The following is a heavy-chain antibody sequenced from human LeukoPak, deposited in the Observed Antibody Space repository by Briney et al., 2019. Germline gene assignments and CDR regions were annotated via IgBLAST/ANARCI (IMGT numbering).Heavy chain of an antibody. V-gene: IGHV3-11*01. CDR2: ISSGGSTT. J-gene: IGHJ1*01. CDR1: GFTFSDHY. Sequence: GGSLRLSCAASGFTFSDHYMSWIRQAPGKGLEWISYISSGGSTTNYADSVKGRFTISRDNAKKSLYLQMNSLRADDTAVYYCARETGSSWNECFQPWGQGTLVTVSS. D-gene: IGHD6-13*01. CDR3: ARETGSSWNECFQP.